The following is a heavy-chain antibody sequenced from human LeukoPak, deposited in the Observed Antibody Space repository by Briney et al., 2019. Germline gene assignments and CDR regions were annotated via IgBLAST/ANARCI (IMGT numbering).Heavy chain of an antibody. CDR2: IYPGDSDT. V-gene: IGHV5-51*01. CDR3: ARCYYPTVGWFDP. D-gene: IGHD3-22*01. Sequence: GESPKISCKGSGYSFTSYWIGWVRQMPGKGLEWMGIIYPGDSDTRYSPSFQGQVTISADKSISTAYLQWSSLKASDTAMYYCARCYYPTVGWFDPWGQGTLVTVSS. J-gene: IGHJ5*02. CDR1: GYSFTSYW.